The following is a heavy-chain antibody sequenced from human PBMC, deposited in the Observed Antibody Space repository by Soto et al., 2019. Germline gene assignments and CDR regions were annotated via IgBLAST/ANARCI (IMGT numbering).Heavy chain of an antibody. CDR1: GGSISSYY. CDR2: IYYSGST. CDR3: ASRWGTSFDF. V-gene: IGHV4-59*01. J-gene: IGHJ4*02. Sequence: QVQLQESGPGLVQPSETLSLTCTVSGGSISSYYWSWIRQPPGKGLEWIGYIYYSGSTNYNPSLKSRVTISVDTSKNQFSLKLSSVTAADTAVYYCASRWGTSFDFWGQGTLVTVSS. D-gene: IGHD7-27*01.